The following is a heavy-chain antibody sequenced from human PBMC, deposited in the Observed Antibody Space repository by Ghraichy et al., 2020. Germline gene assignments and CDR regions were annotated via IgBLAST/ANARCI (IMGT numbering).Heavy chain of an antibody. CDR2: IKQDGSEK. V-gene: IGHV3-7*03. D-gene: IGHD3-22*01. Sequence: GGSLRLSCAASGFSFTRYWMSWVRQAPGKGLEWVANIKQDGSEKYYVDSVKGRFTISRDNAKNSLYLQMNSLRAEDTAVYYCARTGGYDSTGYYYLFDYWGQGTLVTVSS. CDR3: ARTGGYDSTGYYYLFDY. J-gene: IGHJ4*02. CDR1: GFSFTRYW.